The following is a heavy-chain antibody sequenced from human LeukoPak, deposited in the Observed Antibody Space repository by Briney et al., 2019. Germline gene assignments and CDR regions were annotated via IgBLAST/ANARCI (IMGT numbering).Heavy chain of an antibody. D-gene: IGHD3-22*01. CDR1: GGSISSYY. Sequence: SETLSLTCTVSGGSISSYYWSWIRQPPGKGLEWIGYIYTSGSTNYNPSLKGRVTISVDTSKNQFSLKLSSVTAADTAVYYCAAQDSSGYLRDYWGQGTLVTVSS. CDR3: AAQDSSGYLRDY. J-gene: IGHJ4*02. V-gene: IGHV4-4*09. CDR2: IYTSGST.